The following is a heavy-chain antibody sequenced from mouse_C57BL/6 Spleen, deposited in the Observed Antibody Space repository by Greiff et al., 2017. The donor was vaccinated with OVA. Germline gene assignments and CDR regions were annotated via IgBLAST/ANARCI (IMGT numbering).Heavy chain of an antibody. J-gene: IGHJ3*01. CDR2: ISDGGSYT. V-gene: IGHV5-4*03. CDR3: ARDAPWFAY. CDR1: GFTFSSYA. Sequence: EVKLVESGGGLVKPGGSLKLSCAASGFTFSSYAMPWVRQTPEKRLEWVATISDGGSYTYYPDNVKGRFTISRDNAKNNLYLQMSHLKSEDTAMYYCARDAPWFAYWGQGTLVTVSA.